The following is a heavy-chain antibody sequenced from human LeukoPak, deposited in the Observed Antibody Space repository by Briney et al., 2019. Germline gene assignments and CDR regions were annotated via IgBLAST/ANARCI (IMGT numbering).Heavy chain of an antibody. V-gene: IGHV3-21*01. D-gene: IGHD2-21*02. Sequence: GGSLRLSCAASGFTFSSYTMNWVRQTPGKGLEWVSSIAGSSGYISYADSVKGRFTISRDNAKKSLYLQMTSLTAEDTAVYYCARDRGAYCGGDCYLGFDYWGRGTLVTVSS. CDR2: IAGSSGYI. CDR3: ARDRGAYCGGDCYLGFDY. CDR1: GFTFSSYT. J-gene: IGHJ4*01.